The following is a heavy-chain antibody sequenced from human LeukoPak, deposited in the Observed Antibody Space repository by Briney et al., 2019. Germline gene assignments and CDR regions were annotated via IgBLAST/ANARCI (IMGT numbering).Heavy chain of an antibody. V-gene: IGHV3-33*06. J-gene: IGHJ4*02. CDR1: GFPFNSYA. D-gene: IGHD3-9*01. CDR2: IWYDGSNK. Sequence: GRSLRLSCAASGFPFNSYAMHWVRQAPGKGLEWVAVIWYDGSNKYYADSVKGRFTISRDNSKNTLYLQMSSQRPEDTAVYYCAKGAYLRYFEWLWANWGQGTLVTVSS. CDR3: AKGAYLRYFEWLWAN.